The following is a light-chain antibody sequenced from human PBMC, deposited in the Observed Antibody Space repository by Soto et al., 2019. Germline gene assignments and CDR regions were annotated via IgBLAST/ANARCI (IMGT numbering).Light chain of an antibody. J-gene: IGLJ1*01. CDR1: SNDVGSHDL. Sequence: QSALTQPASVSGSPGQSITISCTGTSNDVGSHDLVSWYQQHAGKVPKLMIYEGSKRLSGVSNRFSGSKLGNTASLTISGLQSEDEADYYCQTWGTGIQGIFGTGTKLTVL. CDR2: EGS. CDR3: QTWGTGIQGI. V-gene: IGLV2-23*01.